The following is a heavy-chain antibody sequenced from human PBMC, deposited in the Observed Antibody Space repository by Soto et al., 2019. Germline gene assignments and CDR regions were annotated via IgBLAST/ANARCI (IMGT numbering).Heavy chain of an antibody. CDR3: ARSIVVVTALDY. J-gene: IGHJ4*02. CDR1: GYTFTSYG. D-gene: IGHD2-21*02. V-gene: IGHV1-18*01. Sequence: ASVKVSCKASGYTFTSYGLSWVRQAPGQGLEWMGWISAYNGNTNYAQKLQGRVTMTTDTSTSTAYMELRSLRSDDTAVYYCARSIVVVTALDYWGQGTLVTVSS. CDR2: ISAYNGNT.